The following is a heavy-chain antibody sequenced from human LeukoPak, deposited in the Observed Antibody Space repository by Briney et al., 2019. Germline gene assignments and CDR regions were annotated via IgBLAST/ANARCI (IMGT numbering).Heavy chain of an antibody. V-gene: IGHV3-48*01. J-gene: IGHJ4*02. CDR3: AREVPGRIAADC. CDR2: INSRSDAI. CDR1: GFTFSDYS. D-gene: IGHD2-15*01. Sequence: GGSLGLSCAASGFTFSDYSMNWVRQAPGKGLEWISYINSRSDAIYYTDSVKGRFISSRDNAQNSLFLQMNSLRVEDTAIYYCAREVPGRIAADCWGQGTLVTVSS.